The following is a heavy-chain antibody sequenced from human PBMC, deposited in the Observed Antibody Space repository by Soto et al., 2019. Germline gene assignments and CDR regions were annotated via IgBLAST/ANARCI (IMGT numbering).Heavy chain of an antibody. CDR2: IIPIFGTA. D-gene: IGHD6-13*01. CDR1: GGTFSSYA. Sequence: QVQLVQSGAEVKKPGSSVKVSCKASGGTFSSYAISWVRQAPGQGLEWMGGIIPIFGTANYAQKFQGRVTITADESTSTAYMELSSLRSEDTAVYYCARVASSGSSWYVLGRWELDYWGQGTLVTVSS. J-gene: IGHJ4*02. CDR3: ARVASSGSSWYVLGRWELDY. V-gene: IGHV1-69*01.